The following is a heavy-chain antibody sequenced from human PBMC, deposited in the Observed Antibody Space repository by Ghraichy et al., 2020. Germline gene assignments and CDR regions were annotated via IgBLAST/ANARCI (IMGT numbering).Heavy chain of an antibody. D-gene: IGHD2-21*01. Sequence: ASVKVSCKASGYTFTGYYMHWVRQAPGQGLEWMGRINPNSGVTNYAQNFQGRVTMTRDTSISTAYMELSRLRSDDTAVYYCARVSYCGGDCYSGDFDYWGQGTLVTVSS. CDR3: ARVSYCGGDCYSGDFDY. V-gene: IGHV1-2*06. J-gene: IGHJ4*02. CDR1: GYTFTGYY. CDR2: INPNSGVT.